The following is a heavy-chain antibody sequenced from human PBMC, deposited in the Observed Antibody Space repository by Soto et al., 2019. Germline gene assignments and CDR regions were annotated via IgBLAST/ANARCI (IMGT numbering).Heavy chain of an antibody. D-gene: IGHD3-3*01. CDR2: MSYDGSNK. CDR1: GFTFSSYG. Sequence: PGGSLRLSCAASGFTFSSYGIHWVRQAPGKGLEWVAVMSYDGSNKYYADSVKGRFTISRDNSKNTLDLQMNSLRAEDTAVYYCAKDSRDFWSGYESYYYGMDVWGQGTTVTVSS. V-gene: IGHV3-30*18. CDR3: AKDSRDFWSGYESYYYGMDV. J-gene: IGHJ6*02.